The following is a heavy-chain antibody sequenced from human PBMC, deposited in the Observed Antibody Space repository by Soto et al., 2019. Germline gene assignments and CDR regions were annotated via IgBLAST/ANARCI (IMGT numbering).Heavy chain of an antibody. Sequence: PSETLSLTCSVSGDSISNSRFYWAWIRQPPGEGLEWIGSIYHTGNAYYNPSLKSRVTISVDTSKNQFSLKLSSVTAADTAVYYCARGFEGATLYYYYYGMDVWGQGTTVTVSS. CDR2: IYHTGNA. CDR1: GDSISNSRFY. V-gene: IGHV4-39*07. D-gene: IGHD1-26*01. J-gene: IGHJ6*02. CDR3: ARGFEGATLYYYYYGMDV.